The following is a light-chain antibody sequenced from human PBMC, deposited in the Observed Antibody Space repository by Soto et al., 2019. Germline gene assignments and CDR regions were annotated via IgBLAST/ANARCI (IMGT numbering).Light chain of an antibody. J-gene: IGLJ2*01. Sequence: QAVVTQPPSASGTPGQRVTISCSGSSSNIGSNYVYWYQQLPGKAPKLLIYSNNQRPSGVSDRFSGSKSGTSASLAISGLQSEDEADYYCAAWDDRLSGHVVFGGGTKLTVL. CDR3: AAWDDRLSGHVV. CDR2: SNN. CDR1: SSNIGSNY. V-gene: IGLV1-47*02.